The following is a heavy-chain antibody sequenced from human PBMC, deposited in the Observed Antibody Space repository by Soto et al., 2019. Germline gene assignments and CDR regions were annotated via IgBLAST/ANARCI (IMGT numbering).Heavy chain of an antibody. Sequence: TLSLTCTVSGGSISSGGYYWSWIRQHPGKGLEWIGYIYYSGSTYYNPSLKSRVTISVDTSKNQFSLKLSSVTAADTAVYYCARDSLYCSGGSCYSRKYYFDYWGQGTLVTVSS. V-gene: IGHV4-31*03. CDR2: IYYSGST. J-gene: IGHJ4*02. D-gene: IGHD2-15*01. CDR3: ARDSLYCSGGSCYSRKYYFDY. CDR1: GGSISSGGYY.